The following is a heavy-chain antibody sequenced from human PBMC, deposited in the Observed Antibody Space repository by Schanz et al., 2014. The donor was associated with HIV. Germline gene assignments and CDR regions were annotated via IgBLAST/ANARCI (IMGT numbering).Heavy chain of an antibody. CDR2: ISWNSGSI. CDR1: GFTFDGYA. CDR3: AREYYSRNWNWFDP. D-gene: IGHD6-13*01. Sequence: VQLVESGGGLVQPGRSLRLSCVASGFTFDGYAMHWVRQAPGKGLEWVSGISWNSGSIGYADSVKGRFTISRDNAKNSLYLQMNSLRAEDTAVYYCAREYYSRNWNWFDPWGQGTLVTVSS. J-gene: IGHJ5*02. V-gene: IGHV3-9*01.